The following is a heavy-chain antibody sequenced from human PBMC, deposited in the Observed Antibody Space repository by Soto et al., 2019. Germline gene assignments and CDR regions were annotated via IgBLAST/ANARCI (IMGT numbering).Heavy chain of an antibody. CDR3: ARASGGIDAFDI. CDR1: GGSFSCYY. D-gene: IGHD3-16*01. Sequence: SETLSLTCAVYGGSFSCYYWSWIRQPPGKGLEWIGEINHSGSTNYNPSLKSRVTISVDTSKNQFSLKLSSVTAADTAVYYCARASGGIDAFDIWGQGTMVTVSS. CDR2: INHSGST. J-gene: IGHJ3*02. V-gene: IGHV4-34*01.